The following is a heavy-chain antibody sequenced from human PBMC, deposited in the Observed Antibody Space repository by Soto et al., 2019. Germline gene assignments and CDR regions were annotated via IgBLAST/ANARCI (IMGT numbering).Heavy chain of an antibody. D-gene: IGHD3-22*01. J-gene: IGHJ4*02. Sequence: QVQLVQSGAELRKPGASVKVSCKASGYSFSGYGINWVRQAPGQGLEWMGWINTYNGNRNYAQKFEDRVTMTTATSTNTVYMELRSLKSDDTAIYYCARDRLRGYDSSGFYSWGQGTLVTVSS. CDR2: INTYNGNR. CDR1: GYSFSGYG. V-gene: IGHV1-18*01. CDR3: ARDRLRGYDSSGFYS.